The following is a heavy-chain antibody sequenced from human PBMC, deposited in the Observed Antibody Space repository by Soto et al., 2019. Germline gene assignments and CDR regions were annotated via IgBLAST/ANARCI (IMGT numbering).Heavy chain of an antibody. Sequence: SETLSVTCAVSGGSISSGDYSWSWIRQPPGKGLEWIGYIFHSGTTFYNPSLKSRVTISLDRSQNQFSLKLSSVTAADTAVYYCARDLWGYCGADCYPLDVWGQGTTVTVSS. D-gene: IGHD2-21*02. CDR3: ARDLWGYCGADCYPLDV. CDR2: IFHSGTT. V-gene: IGHV4-30-2*01. J-gene: IGHJ6*02. CDR1: GGSISSGDYS.